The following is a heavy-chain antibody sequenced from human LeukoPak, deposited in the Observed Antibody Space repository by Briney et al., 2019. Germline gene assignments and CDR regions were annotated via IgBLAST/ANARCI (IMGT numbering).Heavy chain of an antibody. CDR1: GFTFSSYG. Sequence: PGGSLRLSCAASGFTFSSYGMHWVRQAPGKGLEWVAFIRYDGSNKYYADSVKGRFTISRDNAKNSLYLQMNSLRAEDTALYYCAKDSGSSGYHSSDAFDIWGQGTMVTVSS. CDR3: AKDSGSSGYHSSDAFDI. CDR2: IRYDGSNK. V-gene: IGHV3-30*02. J-gene: IGHJ3*02. D-gene: IGHD3-22*01.